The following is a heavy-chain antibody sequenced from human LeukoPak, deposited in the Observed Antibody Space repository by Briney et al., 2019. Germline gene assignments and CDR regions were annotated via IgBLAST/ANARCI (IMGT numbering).Heavy chain of an antibody. Sequence: GGSLRLSCAASGFTFSSYSMNWVRQAPGKGLEWVSSISSSSCYIYYADSVKGRFTISRDNAKNSLYLQMNSLRAEDTAVYYCARGLRYFDWLLFYYFDYWGQGTLVTVSS. J-gene: IGHJ4*02. CDR1: GFTFSSYS. CDR2: ISSSSCYI. CDR3: ARGLRYFDWLLFYYFDY. V-gene: IGHV3-21*01. D-gene: IGHD3-9*01.